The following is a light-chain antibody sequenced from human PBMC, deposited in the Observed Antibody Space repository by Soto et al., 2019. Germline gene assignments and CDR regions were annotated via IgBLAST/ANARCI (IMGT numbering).Light chain of an antibody. CDR3: QQSYSTLLS. Sequence: DIQLTQSPSSLSASIGDRVTITCRASQSISTYLNWYQQKGGKAPKLLIHGASGLQSGVPLRFSGSGSGTHFSLTITSLHPEDFATYYCQQSYSTLLSFGGGTRWIS. J-gene: IGKJ4*01. CDR2: GAS. CDR1: QSISTY. V-gene: IGKV1-39*01.